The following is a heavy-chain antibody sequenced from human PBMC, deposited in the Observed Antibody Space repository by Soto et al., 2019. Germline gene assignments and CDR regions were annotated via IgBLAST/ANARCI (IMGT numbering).Heavy chain of an antibody. J-gene: IGHJ6*02. D-gene: IGHD2-21*02. CDR3: VHTRRGGDCHEIYASHADYGLDV. V-gene: IGHV2-5*02. CDR2: LYWDDDK. Sequence: QITLKESGPPLVKPTQTLTLTCTVSGLSLRTTGVGVGWVRQPPGKALEWLALLYWDDDKRYSPSRKSRLTNTKELSEKHVFLRMTNSETVDTATCHCVHTRRGGDCHEIYASHADYGLDVCGQGTTVTVSS. CDR1: GLSLRTTGVG.